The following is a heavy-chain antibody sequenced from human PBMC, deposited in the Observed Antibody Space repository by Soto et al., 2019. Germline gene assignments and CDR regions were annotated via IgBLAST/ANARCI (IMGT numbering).Heavy chain of an antibody. Sequence: QVQLQQWGAGLLKPSETLSLTCAVCGGSFSGYYWSWIRQPPGKGLEWIGEINHSGSTNYNPSLKSRVTISVDTSKNHFSLKLSSVTAADTSVYYCAIVGSRWYWGGDYWGQGTLVTVSS. CDR3: AIVGSRWYWGGDY. D-gene: IGHD6-13*01. CDR1: GGSFSGYY. CDR2: INHSGST. V-gene: IGHV4-34*01. J-gene: IGHJ4*02.